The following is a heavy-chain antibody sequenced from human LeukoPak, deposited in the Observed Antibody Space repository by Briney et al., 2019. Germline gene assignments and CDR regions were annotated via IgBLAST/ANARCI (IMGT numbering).Heavy chain of an antibody. CDR1: GGSISNYY. V-gene: IGHV4-39*01. CDR2: IYYSGST. D-gene: IGHD5-18*01. CDR3: ARHLMTDTAMSKFDY. Sequence: PSETLSLTCSVSGGSISNYYWGWIRQPPGKGLEWIGTIYYSGSTFYNPSLKSRVTISEDTSKNQFSLKLRSVTAADTAVYYCARHLMTDTAMSKFDYWGQGTLVTVSS. J-gene: IGHJ4*02.